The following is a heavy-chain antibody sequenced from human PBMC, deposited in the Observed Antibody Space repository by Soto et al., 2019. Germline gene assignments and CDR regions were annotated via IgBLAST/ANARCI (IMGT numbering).Heavy chain of an antibody. Sequence: PXGSLRRACKASGCTFNTYSMHWVRQPPGKGLEWLAAIWYDGTQKYYADSAKGRFIISRDNSKKTLYLEMNSLRAEDTAVYYCARVGGNTVTGLWHFDAWGHGTLVTVSP. CDR3: ARVGGNTVTGLWHFDA. D-gene: IGHD4-17*01. CDR2: IWYDGTQK. CDR1: GCTFNTYS. V-gene: IGHV3-33*01. J-gene: IGHJ4*01.